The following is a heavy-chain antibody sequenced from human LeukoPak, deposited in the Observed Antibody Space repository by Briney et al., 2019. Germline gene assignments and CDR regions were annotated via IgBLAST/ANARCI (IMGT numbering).Heavy chain of an antibody. CDR2: ISSSSSYI. Sequence: GGSLRLSXAASGFTFSSYSMNWVRQAPGKGMEWVLSISSSSSYIYYADSVKGRFTISRDNAKNSLYLQMNSLRAEDTAVYYCARDQYSSETDYWGQGTLVTVSS. J-gene: IGHJ4*02. CDR1: GFTFSSYS. CDR3: ARDQYSSETDY. V-gene: IGHV3-21*01. D-gene: IGHD5-18*01.